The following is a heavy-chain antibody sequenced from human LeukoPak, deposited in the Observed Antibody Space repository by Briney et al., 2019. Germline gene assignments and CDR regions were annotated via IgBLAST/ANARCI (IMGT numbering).Heavy chain of an antibody. D-gene: IGHD4-11*01. V-gene: IGHV3-74*01. CDR1: GFTFSSYW. Sequence: GGSLRLSCAASGFTFSSYWMHWVRQAPGKGLVWVSRINTDGSSTSYADSVKGRFTISRDNAKNTLYLQMNSLRAEDTAVYYCAKDSGNGNYYYYYYGLDVWGQGTTVPVSS. CDR3: AKDSGNGNYYYYYYGLDV. J-gene: IGHJ6*02. CDR2: INTDGSST.